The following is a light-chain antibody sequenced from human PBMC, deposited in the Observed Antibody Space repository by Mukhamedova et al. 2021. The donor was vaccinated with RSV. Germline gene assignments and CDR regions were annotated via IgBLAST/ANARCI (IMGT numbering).Light chain of an antibody. CDR1: DIRND. J-gene: IGKJ2*04. CDR3: LQYNSQPRS. V-gene: IGKV1-17*01. Sequence: DIRNDLGWYQQKPGKAPKRLIYAASNLQSGVPSRFSGSGSGTEFTLTISSLQPEDFASYYCLQYNSQPRSFGQGTKMEI. CDR2: AAS.